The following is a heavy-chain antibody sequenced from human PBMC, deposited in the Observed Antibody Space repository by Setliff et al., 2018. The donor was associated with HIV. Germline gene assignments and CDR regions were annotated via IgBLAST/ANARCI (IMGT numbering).Heavy chain of an antibody. V-gene: IGHV4-38-2*02. CDR3: TREGPRITGTGGAFDT. D-gene: IGHD1-20*01. Sequence: SETLSLTCVVSAYSISGGYYWGWIRQSPRKGLEWIANIHHSGNTYYNPSLKSRVTISVETSTNQFSLKLNSVTATDTAVYYCTREGPRITGTGGAFDTWGQGTMVTVSS. CDR1: AYSISGGYY. J-gene: IGHJ3*02. CDR2: IHHSGNT.